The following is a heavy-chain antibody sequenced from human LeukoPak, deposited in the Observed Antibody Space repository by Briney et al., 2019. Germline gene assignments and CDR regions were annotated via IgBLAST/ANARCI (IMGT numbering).Heavy chain of an antibody. CDR1: GFTFSSSA. V-gene: IGHV3-23*01. J-gene: IGHJ4*02. D-gene: IGHD3-10*01. CDR3: ANENYYGSGSYPDY. CDR2: ISYSGSGT. Sequence: GGSLRLSCAASGFTFSSSAMAWVRHAPGKGLGWVSTISYSGSGTYYADSVKGRFTISRDNSKNTLYLQMNSLRAEDTAVYYCANENYYGSGSYPDYWGQGTLVTVSS.